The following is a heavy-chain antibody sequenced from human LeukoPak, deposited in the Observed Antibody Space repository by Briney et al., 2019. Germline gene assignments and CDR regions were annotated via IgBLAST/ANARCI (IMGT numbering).Heavy chain of an antibody. J-gene: IGHJ4*02. CDR3: ARDGRFGSGAMGFFDY. V-gene: IGHV3-30*11. CDR1: GFRFDNFA. D-gene: IGHD3-3*01. CDR2: VSANGFNK. Sequence: PGGSLRLSCTASGFRFDNFAMQWVRQAPGNALGWVAVVSANGFNKYYGDSLRGRFTVSRDNSNDTVYLQMNSVRHEDTAVYYCARDGRFGSGAMGFFDYWGQGALVTVSS.